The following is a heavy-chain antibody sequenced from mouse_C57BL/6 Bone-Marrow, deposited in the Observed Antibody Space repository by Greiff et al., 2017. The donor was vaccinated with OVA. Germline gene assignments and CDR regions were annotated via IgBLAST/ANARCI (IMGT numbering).Heavy chain of an antibody. CDR3: ARRDLLLPYYCDY. Sequence: VQLQQSGAELVRPGASVKLSCKASGYTFTDYYINWVKQRPGQGLEWIARIYPGSGNTYYNEKFKGKATLTAEKSSSTAYMQLSSLTSEDSAVYFCARRDLLLPYYCDYWGQGTTLTVSS. D-gene: IGHD1-1*01. CDR2: IYPGSGNT. V-gene: IGHV1-76*01. J-gene: IGHJ2*01. CDR1: GYTFTDYY.